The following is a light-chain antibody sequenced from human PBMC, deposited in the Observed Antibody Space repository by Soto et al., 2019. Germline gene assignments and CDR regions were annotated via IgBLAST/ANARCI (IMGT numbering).Light chain of an antibody. J-gene: IGKJ2*01. V-gene: IGKV3-20*01. CDR1: QSVSSNY. Sequence: EIVLTQSPGTLSLSPGERATLSCRASQSVSSNYLAWYQQKPGQTPRLLIYGASSRATGIPDRFSGSGSGTDFTITTSRREPEDFAVSYCQQYGSSPYTFGQGTKLEIK. CDR3: QQYGSSPYT. CDR2: GAS.